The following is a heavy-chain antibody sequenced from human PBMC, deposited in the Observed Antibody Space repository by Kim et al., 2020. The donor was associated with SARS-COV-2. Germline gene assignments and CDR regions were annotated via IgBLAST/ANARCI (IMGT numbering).Heavy chain of an antibody. J-gene: IGHJ4*02. CDR3: ARALIAGWLVRGGFDY. Sequence: SETLSLTCAVYGGSFSGYYWSWIRQPPGKGLEWIGEINHSGSTNYNPSLKSRVTISVDTSKNQFSLKLSSVTAADTAVYYCARALIAGWLVRGGFDYWGQGTLVTVSS. CDR2: INHSGST. V-gene: IGHV4-34*01. D-gene: IGHD6-19*01. CDR1: GGSFSGYY.